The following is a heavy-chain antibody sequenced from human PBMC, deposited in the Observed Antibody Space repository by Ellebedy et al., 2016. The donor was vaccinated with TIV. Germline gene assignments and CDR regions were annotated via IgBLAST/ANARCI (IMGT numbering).Heavy chain of an antibody. V-gene: IGHV1-69*04. CDR3: ARDRDGDPLDL. CDR2: IIPILGIT. D-gene: IGHD4-17*01. J-gene: IGHJ5*02. CDR1: GGTFISYA. Sequence: ASVKVSCKASGGTFISYAISWVRQAPGQGLEWMGRIIPILGITNYAQKFQGRVTSTADTSMSTVYMELNSLRSEDTAVYYCARDRDGDPLDLWGQGTLVTVSS.